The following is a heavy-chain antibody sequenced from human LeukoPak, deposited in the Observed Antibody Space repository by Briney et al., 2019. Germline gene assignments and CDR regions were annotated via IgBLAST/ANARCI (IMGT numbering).Heavy chain of an antibody. CDR1: GFTFSSYA. J-gene: IGHJ6*03. D-gene: IGHD3-16*01. CDR3: AKLGGHPLHNYYVGV. Sequence: GGSLRLSCAASGFTFSSYAMSWVRQAPGKGLEWVSGILDSGYSTYYANSVKGRFTISRDNSNNTLYLQMNSLRAEDTAVYYCAKLGGHPLHNYYVGVWGKGTSVAVSS. V-gene: IGHV3-23*01. CDR2: ILDSGYST.